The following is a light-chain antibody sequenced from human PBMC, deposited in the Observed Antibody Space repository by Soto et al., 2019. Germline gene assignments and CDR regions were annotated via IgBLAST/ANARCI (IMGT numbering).Light chain of an antibody. CDR3: QQYDNWPRT. J-gene: IGKJ1*01. V-gene: IGKV3-15*01. Sequence: EIVMTQSPATLSVSPGDRATLSCRASQSVLSNLAWYQQKPGQAPRLLIYGASSRATDIPARFSGSGSGTEFTLTISSLQSEDFVVYYCQQYDNWPRTFGQGTKVDIK. CDR2: GAS. CDR1: QSVLSN.